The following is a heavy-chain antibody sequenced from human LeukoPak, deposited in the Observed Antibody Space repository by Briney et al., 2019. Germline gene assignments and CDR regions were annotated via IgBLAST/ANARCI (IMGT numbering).Heavy chain of an antibody. CDR3: ARDPGPSTAAWGAFDI. J-gene: IGHJ3*02. CDR1: GFTFSSYA. Sequence: GGSLRLSCAASGFTFSSYAMSWVRQAPGKGLEWVSAISGSGGSTYYADSVKGRFTISRDNSKNTLYLQMNSLRAEDTAVYFCARDPGPSTAAWGAFDIWGQGTVVTVSS. CDR2: ISGSGGST. V-gene: IGHV3-23*01. D-gene: IGHD6-6*01.